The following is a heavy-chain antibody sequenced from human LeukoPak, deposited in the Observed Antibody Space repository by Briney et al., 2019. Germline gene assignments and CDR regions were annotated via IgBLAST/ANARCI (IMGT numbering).Heavy chain of an antibody. V-gene: IGHV3-23*01. CDR2: ISGSGGST. J-gene: IGHJ4*02. D-gene: IGHD3-22*01. CDR3: AKTSPYNYYDSSGYYPSINRPDY. CDR1: GFTFSSYA. Sequence: GGSLRLSCAASGFTFSSYAMSWVRQAPGKGLEWVSAISGSGGSTYYADSVEGRFTISRDNSKNTLYLQMNSLRAEDTAVYYCAKTSPYNYYDSSGYYPSINRPDYWGQGTLVTVSS.